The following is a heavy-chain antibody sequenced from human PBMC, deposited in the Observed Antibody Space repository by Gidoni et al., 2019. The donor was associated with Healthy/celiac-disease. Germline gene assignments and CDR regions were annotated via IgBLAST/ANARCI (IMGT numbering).Heavy chain of an antibody. J-gene: IGHJ4*02. D-gene: IGHD5-12*01. V-gene: IGHV1-69*01. CDR1: GGAFSSYA. CDR3: ARGRDGYNSPTFDY. Sequence: QVQLVQAGAGVKKPGASGKVSCKASGGAFSSYAIRWVRQAPGQGLEWMGGIIPIFGTANYAQTVQGRVTITADESTSTAYLELSSLRSEDTAVYYCARGRDGYNSPTFDYWGQGTLVTVSS. CDR2: IIPIFGTA.